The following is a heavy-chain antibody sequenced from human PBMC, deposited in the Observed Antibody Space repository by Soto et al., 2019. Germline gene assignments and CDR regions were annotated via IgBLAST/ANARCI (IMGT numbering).Heavy chain of an antibody. D-gene: IGHD7-27*01. CDR1: GFNFGFFG. CDR2: ISGDGINT. J-gene: IGHJ4*02. Sequence: QIQLVESGGDVVQPGMSLRLSCAASGFNFGFFGMHWVRQAPGKGLEWVAFISGDGINTQYADSVRGRFTLSRDYSRKTMYLQMDSLRDEDTALYYCARGNLGFDFDSWGLGTLVTVSA. CDR3: ARGNLGFDFDS. V-gene: IGHV3-30*03.